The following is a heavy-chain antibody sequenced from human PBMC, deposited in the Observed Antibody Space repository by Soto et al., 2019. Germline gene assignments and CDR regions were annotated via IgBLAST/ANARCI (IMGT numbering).Heavy chain of an antibody. Sequence: PSETLSLTCTVSGGSISSGGYYWSWIRQHPGKGLEWIGYIYYGGSTYYNPSLKSRVTISVDTSKNQFSLKLSSVTAADTAVYYCARDYYDSSGYSGGHWFDPWGQGTLVTVSS. CDR3: ARDYYDSSGYSGGHWFDP. D-gene: IGHD3-22*01. CDR2: IYYGGST. V-gene: IGHV4-31*03. J-gene: IGHJ5*02. CDR1: GGSISSGGYY.